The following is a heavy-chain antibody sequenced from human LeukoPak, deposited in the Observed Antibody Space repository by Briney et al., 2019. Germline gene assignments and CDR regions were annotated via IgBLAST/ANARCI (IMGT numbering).Heavy chain of an antibody. CDR1: GYNFNDYY. Sequence: GASVKVSCKASGYNFNDYYLHCVRQAPGQGLEWMGWINPKNGGTYYAEKFQGRVTMTRDTSITTVYMELSRLRSDDTAIYYCATDITALDYWGQGTLVTVSS. D-gene: IGHD3-10*01. CDR2: INPKNGGT. CDR3: ATDITALDY. V-gene: IGHV1-2*02. J-gene: IGHJ4*02.